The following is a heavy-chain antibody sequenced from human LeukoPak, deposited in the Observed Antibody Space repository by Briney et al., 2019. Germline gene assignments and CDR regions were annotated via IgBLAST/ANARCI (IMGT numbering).Heavy chain of an antibody. CDR1: GGTFSSYA. CDR3: ARVSRGWGLVDGYYGMDV. J-gene: IGHJ6*02. D-gene: IGHD6-25*01. V-gene: IGHV1-69*01. CDR2: IIPIFGTA. Sequence: SVKVSCKASGGTFSSYAISWVRQAPGQGLEWMGGIIPIFGTANYAQKFQGRVTITADESTSTAYMELSSLRSEDTAVYYCARVSRGWGLVDGYYGMDVWGQGTTVTVSS.